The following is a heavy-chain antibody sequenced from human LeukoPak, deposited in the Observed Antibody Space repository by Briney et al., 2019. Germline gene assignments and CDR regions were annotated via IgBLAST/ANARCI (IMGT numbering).Heavy chain of an antibody. CDR2: IYSGGST. J-gene: IGHJ4*02. Sequence: GGSLRLSCAASGFTVSSNYMSWVRQAPGKGLEWVSVIYSGGSTYYAASAKGRFTISRDDSNNTLYLQMNSLGAEDTAVYYCAREVARGYFAYWGQGTLVAASS. D-gene: IGHD2-15*01. CDR3: AREVARGYFAY. CDR1: GFTVSSNY. V-gene: IGHV3-53*01.